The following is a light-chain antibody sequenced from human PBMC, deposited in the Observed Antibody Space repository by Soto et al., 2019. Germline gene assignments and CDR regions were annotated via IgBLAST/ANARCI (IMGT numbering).Light chain of an antibody. V-gene: IGKV3-15*01. Sequence: ETVVTQSPATLSVSPGERATLSCRASQNIRSNLAWHQQKPGQAPRLLIYGASTRATGVPARFSGSGSGTDFTLTISSLQSEDFAVYYCQQYNVWPPWTFGQGTKVDIK. CDR2: GAS. CDR3: QQYNVWPPWT. J-gene: IGKJ1*01. CDR1: QNIRSN.